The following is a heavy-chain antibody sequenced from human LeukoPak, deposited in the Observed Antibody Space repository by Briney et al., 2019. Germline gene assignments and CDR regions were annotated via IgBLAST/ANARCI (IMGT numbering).Heavy chain of an antibody. CDR2: IYSSGST. CDR1: GGSISTYY. CDR3: ARQREYYESSGYYSFDY. V-gene: IGHV4-59*08. J-gene: IGHJ4*02. Sequence: SETLSLTCTVSGGSISTYYWSWIRQLPGKGLEWIGYIYSSGSTNYNPSLKSRVTISVDTSKNQFSLKLSSVTAADTAVYYCARQREYYESSGYYSFDYWGQGTLVIVSS. D-gene: IGHD3-22*01.